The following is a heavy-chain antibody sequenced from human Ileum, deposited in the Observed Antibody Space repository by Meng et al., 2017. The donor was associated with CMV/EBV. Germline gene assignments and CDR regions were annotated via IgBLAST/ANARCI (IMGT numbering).Heavy chain of an antibody. D-gene: IGHD1-14*01. J-gene: IGHJ4*02. Sequence: QVQLAQSGAEVKKPGSSVKCSCEASGGTFSSNAISWVRHAPGQGLEWMGVISPIFRTSNYAQKFQGRLTITADESTSTAYMELSSLTSGDTAVYYCATSGRGPKYYFDYWGQGTLVTVSS. CDR3: ATSGRGPKYYFDY. CDR2: ISPIFRTS. CDR1: GGTFSSNA. V-gene: IGHV1-69*12.